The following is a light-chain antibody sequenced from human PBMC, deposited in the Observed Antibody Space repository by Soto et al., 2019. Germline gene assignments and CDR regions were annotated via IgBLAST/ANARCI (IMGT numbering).Light chain of an antibody. Sequence: QSVLTQPPSVSGAPGQRVTISCTASSSNIGAGYDVHGYQQLPGTAPKLLIYGNSKRPSGGPDRFSGSKSGTLASLAITGLQAEDEADYYCQSYDSSLSVNYVFGTGTKVTVL. CDR1: SSNIGAGYD. J-gene: IGLJ1*01. CDR2: GNS. V-gene: IGLV1-40*01. CDR3: QSYDSSLSVNYV.